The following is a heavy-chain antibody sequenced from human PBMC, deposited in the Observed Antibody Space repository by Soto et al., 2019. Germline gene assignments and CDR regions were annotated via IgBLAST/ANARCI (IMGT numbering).Heavy chain of an antibody. J-gene: IGHJ6*03. V-gene: IGHV3-7*01. CDR1: GLTFSNYW. D-gene: IGHD5-12*01. Sequence: WGSLRLSCAASGLTFSNYWMSWVRQAPGKGLEWVANIKQDGIEKYYVDSVKGRFTISRDNAKNSLYLQMNSLRAEDTAVYYCARINGGYARGYYYYMDVWGKGTTVTVSS. CDR3: ARINGGYARGYYYYMDV. CDR2: IKQDGIEK.